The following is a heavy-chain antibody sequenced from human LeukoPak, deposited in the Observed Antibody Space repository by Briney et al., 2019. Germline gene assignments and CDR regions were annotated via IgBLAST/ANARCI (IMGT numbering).Heavy chain of an antibody. CDR1: GFTFSSYA. V-gene: IGHV3-23*01. CDR2: ISGSGGST. J-gene: IGHJ5*02. D-gene: IGHD2-2*01. Sequence: PGGSLRLSCAASGFTFSSYATSWVRQAPGKGLEWVSGISGSGGSTYYADSVKGRFTISRDNAKNTLYLQMNSLRAEDTAVYYCAGSAASNWFDPWGQGTLVTVSS. CDR3: AGSAASNWFDP.